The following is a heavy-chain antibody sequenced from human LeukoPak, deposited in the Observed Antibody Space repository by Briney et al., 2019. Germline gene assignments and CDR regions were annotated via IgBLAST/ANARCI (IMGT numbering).Heavy chain of an antibody. D-gene: IGHD3-16*02. CDR1: GFTFSSYE. V-gene: IGHV3-48*03. CDR3: ARDGRRLGELSLYRDYFDY. CDR2: ISSSGSTI. J-gene: IGHJ4*02. Sequence: PGGSLRLSCAASGFTFSSYEMNWGRQAPGKGREWVSYISSSGSTIYYADSVKGRFTISRDDAKNSLYLQMNSLRAEDTAVYYCARDGRRLGELSLYRDYFDYWGQGTLVTVSS.